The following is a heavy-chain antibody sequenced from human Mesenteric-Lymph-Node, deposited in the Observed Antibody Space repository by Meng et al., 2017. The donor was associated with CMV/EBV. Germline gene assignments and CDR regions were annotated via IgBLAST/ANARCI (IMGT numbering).Heavy chain of an antibody. CDR3: ARHGDWCQDI. D-gene: IGHD2-8*02. CDR2: IFTSGTT. CDR1: GDSMNFYDNRY. J-gene: IGHJ4*02. V-gene: IGHV4-39*07. Sequence: SETLSLTCTVSGDSMNFYDNRYWAWVRQPPGGGLEWIGNIFTSGTTSYNSSLKSRVTMSIDTSKNQISLKLRSVTAADTAVYYCARHGDWCQDIWGQGTLVTVSS.